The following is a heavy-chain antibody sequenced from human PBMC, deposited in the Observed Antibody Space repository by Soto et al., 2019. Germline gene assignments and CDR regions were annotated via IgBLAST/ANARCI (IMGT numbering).Heavy chain of an antibody. J-gene: IGHJ4*02. CDR3: ARGRGSGSYYVGNYFDY. CDR2: IIPIFGTA. Sequence: SVKVSCKASGYTFTIYCISWVRQAPGQGLEWMGGIIPIFGTANYAQKFQGRVTITADESTSTAYMELSSLRSEDTAVYYCARGRGSGSYYVGNYFDYWGQGTLVTVSS. CDR1: GYTFTIYC. D-gene: IGHD1-26*01. V-gene: IGHV1-69*13.